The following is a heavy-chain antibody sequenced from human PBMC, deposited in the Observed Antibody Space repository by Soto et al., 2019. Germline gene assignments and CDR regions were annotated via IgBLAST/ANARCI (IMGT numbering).Heavy chain of an antibody. CDR3: ARDPHCSGGSCYSSAFDI. V-gene: IGHV3-21*01. CDR2: ISSSSSYI. D-gene: IGHD2-15*01. Sequence: EVQLEESGGGLVKPGGSLRLSCAASGFTFSSYSMNWVRQAPGKGLEWVSSISSSSSYIYYADSVKGRFTISRDNAKNSLYLQMNSLRAEDTAVYYCARDPHCSGGSCYSSAFDIWGQGTMVTVSS. J-gene: IGHJ3*02. CDR1: GFTFSSYS.